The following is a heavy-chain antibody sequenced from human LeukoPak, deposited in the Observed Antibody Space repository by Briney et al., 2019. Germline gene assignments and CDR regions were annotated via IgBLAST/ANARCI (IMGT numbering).Heavy chain of an antibody. CDR3: TRDRGAYNLYDY. CDR2: IRSKAYGESA. Sequence: GGSLRLSCTASGFTFGDYAMSWIRQAPGKGLEWVGFIRSKAYGESADYAASVKGRFTISRDDSRAIAYLQMNSLKTEDTAVYHCTRDRGAYNLYDYWGQGTLVTVSS. CDR1: GFTFGDYA. J-gene: IGHJ4*02. D-gene: IGHD1-1*01. V-gene: IGHV3-49*03.